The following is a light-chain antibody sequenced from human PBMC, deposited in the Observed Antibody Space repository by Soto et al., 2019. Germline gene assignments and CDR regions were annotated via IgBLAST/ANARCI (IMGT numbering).Light chain of an antibody. J-gene: IGKJ4*01. CDR1: QTLYNN. CDR2: GAS. CDR3: QQYSDWPLT. Sequence: EIVMTQSPATLSVSPGERATLSCRAGQTLYNNLAWYQQKLGQAPRLLIYGASARATDIPVRFSGSGSGTEFTLTISGLQSEDFAIYYCQQYSDWPLTFGGGTKVEIK. V-gene: IGKV3-15*01.